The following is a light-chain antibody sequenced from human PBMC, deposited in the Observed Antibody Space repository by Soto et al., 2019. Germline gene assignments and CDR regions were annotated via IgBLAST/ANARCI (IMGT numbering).Light chain of an antibody. CDR3: QQTYSHPMA. J-gene: IGKJ1*01. CDR2: AAS. V-gene: IGKV1-39*01. CDR1: QDVTRY. Sequence: DIQMTQSPSSLAASLGDRVTVTCGAGQDVTRYLNWYQQKPGKAPELLIYAASTLQSGVPSRFSGSGSGTDFTLTISSLQPEDFETYFCQQTYSHPMAFGQGTKVDIK.